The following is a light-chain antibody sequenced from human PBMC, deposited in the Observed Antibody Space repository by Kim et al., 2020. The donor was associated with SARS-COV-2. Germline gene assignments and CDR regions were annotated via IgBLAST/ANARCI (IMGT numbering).Light chain of an antibody. CDR2: GAS. CDR1: QGINNY. J-gene: IGKJ2*01. V-gene: IGKV1-16*02. CDR3: QQYYCYPYI. Sequence: DIQMTQSPSSLSASVGDRITMTCRASQGINNYVAWFQQRPGKAPTSLIYGASNLQSGVPSKFSGSGFGTDFTLTITNLQPEDFATYYCQQYYCYPYIFGQGTRRE.